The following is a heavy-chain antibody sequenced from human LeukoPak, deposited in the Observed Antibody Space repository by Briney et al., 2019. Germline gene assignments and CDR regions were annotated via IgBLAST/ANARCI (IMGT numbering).Heavy chain of an antibody. D-gene: IGHD3-10*01. CDR2: ISYDGSNK. V-gene: IGHV3-30*03. CDR3: ARYGSGSTDY. CDR1: GFMFSNYG. J-gene: IGHJ4*02. Sequence: GGSLRLSCAASGFMFSNYGMQWVRQAPGKGLEWVAVISYDGSNKYYADSVKGRFTISRDNAKNSLYLQMNSLRAEDTAVYYCARYGSGSTDYWGQGTLVTVSS.